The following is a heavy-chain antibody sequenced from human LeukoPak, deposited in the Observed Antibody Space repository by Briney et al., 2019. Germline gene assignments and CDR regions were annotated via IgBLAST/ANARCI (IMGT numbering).Heavy chain of an antibody. CDR2: IYSGGST. J-gene: IGHJ4*02. V-gene: IGHV3-53*01. CDR3: ARDLTRYYDSSGYYL. D-gene: IGHD3-22*01. Sequence: GGSLRLSYAASGFTVSSNYMSWVRQAPGKGLEWVSVIYSGGSTYYADSVKGRFTISRDNSKNTLYLQMNSLRAEDMAVYYCARDLTRYYDSSGYYLWGQGTLVTVSS. CDR1: GFTVSSNY.